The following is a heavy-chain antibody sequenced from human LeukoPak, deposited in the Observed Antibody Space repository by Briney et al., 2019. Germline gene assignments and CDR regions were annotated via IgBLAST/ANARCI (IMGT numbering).Heavy chain of an antibody. V-gene: IGHV3-23*01. CDR2: ISGSGGST. CDR1: GFTFSSYA. Sequence: GGSLRLSCAASGFTFSSYAMSWVRQAPGQGLEWVSAISGSGGSTYYADSVKGRFTISRDNSKNTLYLQLNSLRAEDTAVYYCAKEWYYDRSGYYYPYFDYWGQGTLVTVSS. J-gene: IGHJ4*02. CDR3: AKEWYYDRSGYYYPYFDY. D-gene: IGHD3-22*01.